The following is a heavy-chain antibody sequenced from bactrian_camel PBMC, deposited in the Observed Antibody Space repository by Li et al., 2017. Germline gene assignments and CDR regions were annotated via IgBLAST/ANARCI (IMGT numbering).Heavy chain of an antibody. CDR1: GFTFSNYA. CDR3: VKGVEGAWLSFGY. CDR2: IDGGGST. V-gene: IGHV3S40*01. Sequence: DVQLVESGGGVVQAGGSLRLSCAASGFTFSNYAMRWVRQAPGKKREGVAAIDGGGSTSYDDSVKGRSLIFRDNTKNTVYLQLNSLKTEDMAMYYCVKGVEGAWLSFGYWGQGTQVTVS. D-gene: IGHD2*01. J-gene: IGHJ6*01.